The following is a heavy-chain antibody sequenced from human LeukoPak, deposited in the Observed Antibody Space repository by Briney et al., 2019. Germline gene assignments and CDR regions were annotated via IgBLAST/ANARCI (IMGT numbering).Heavy chain of an antibody. V-gene: IGHV1-69*13. D-gene: IGHD6-19*01. CDR2: IIPIFGTA. Sequence: SVKVSCKASGGTFSSYAISWVRQAPGQGLEWMGGIIPIFGTANYAQKFQGRVTITADESTSTAYMELSSLRSEDTAVYYCARVILSSGGCYSWFDPWGQGTLVTVSS. J-gene: IGHJ5*02. CDR1: GGTFSSYA. CDR3: ARVILSSGGCYSWFDP.